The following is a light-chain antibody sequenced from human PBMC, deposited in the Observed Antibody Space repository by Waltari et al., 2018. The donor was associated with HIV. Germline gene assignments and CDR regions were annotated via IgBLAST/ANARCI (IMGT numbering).Light chain of an antibody. CDR1: SSAVGGYNY. CDR3: SSYTSSSTLV. J-gene: IGLJ2*01. Sequence: QSALPQPASVSGSPGQSITISSTGTSSAVGGYNYVPWYQQHPGKAPKLMIYEVSNRPSGVSNRFSGSKSGNTASLTISGLQAEDEADYYCSSYTSSSTLVFGGGTKLTVL. V-gene: IGLV2-14*01. CDR2: EVS.